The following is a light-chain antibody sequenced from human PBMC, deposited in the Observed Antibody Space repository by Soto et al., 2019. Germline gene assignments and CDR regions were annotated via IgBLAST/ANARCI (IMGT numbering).Light chain of an antibody. CDR1: SSDIGTYNY. CDR3: SSYSNSNTRRL. CDR2: AVS. V-gene: IGLV2-14*01. J-gene: IGLJ2*01. Sequence: QSALAQPASVSWSPGQSITISCTGTSSDIGTYNYVSWYQHHPGKVSILMLYAVSNRHSGVSNRFPGSKPGNTASVTISRLHAEDEADYYCSSYSNSNTRRLVGGGTQLTVL.